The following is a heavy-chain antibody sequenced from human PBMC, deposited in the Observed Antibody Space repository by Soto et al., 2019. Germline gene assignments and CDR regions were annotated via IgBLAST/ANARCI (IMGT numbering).Heavy chain of an antibody. CDR3: ARARIAAAGTEFDY. D-gene: IGHD6-13*01. CDR1: GFTFSSYA. CDR2: ISYDGSNK. J-gene: IGHJ4*02. V-gene: IGHV3-30-3*01. Sequence: QVQLVESGGGVVQPGRSLRLSCAASGFTFSSYAMHWVRQAPGKGLEWVAVISYDGSNKYYADSVKGRFTISRDNSKNTLYLQMNSLRAEDTAMYYCARARIAAAGTEFDYWGQGTLVTVSS.